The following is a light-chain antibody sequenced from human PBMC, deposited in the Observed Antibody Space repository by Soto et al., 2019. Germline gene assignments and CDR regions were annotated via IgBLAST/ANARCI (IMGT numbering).Light chain of an antibody. CDR3: QSNISAPFT. CDR1: QGISNY. V-gene: IGKV1-27*01. J-gene: IGKJ3*01. CDR2: AAS. Sequence: DIQMTQSPSSLSASVGDRVTITCRATQGISNYLAWYQQKPGKVPKLLIYAASTLQSGVPSRFSGSGSGTDCTLTISSLQPEDVATYYDQSNISAPFTFGPGTNLDIK.